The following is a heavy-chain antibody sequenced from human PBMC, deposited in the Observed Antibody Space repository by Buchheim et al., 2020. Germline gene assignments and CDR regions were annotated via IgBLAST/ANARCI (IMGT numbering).Heavy chain of an antibody. CDR3: AKDGDFWSGYMQENRYEYYFDY. V-gene: IGHV3-23*04. CDR1: GFTFSSYA. CDR2: ISGSGGST. Sequence: EVHLVESGGGLVEPGGSLRLSCAASGFTFSSYAMSWVRQAPGKGLEWVSAISGSGGSTYYADSVKGRFTISRDNSKNTLYLQMNSLRAEDTAVYYCAKDGDFWSGYMQENRYEYYFDYWGQGTL. D-gene: IGHD3-3*01. J-gene: IGHJ4*02.